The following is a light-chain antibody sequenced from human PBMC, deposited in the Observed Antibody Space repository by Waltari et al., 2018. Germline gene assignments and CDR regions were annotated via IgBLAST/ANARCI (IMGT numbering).Light chain of an antibody. CDR1: QSCLYSSDNQNY. J-gene: IGKJ1*01. V-gene: IGKV4-1*01. CDR3: QQYYSTPLT. CDR2: WAS. Sequence: DIVMTQSPDSLAVSLGERATINCKSSQSCLYSSDNQNYLAWYQQKPGQPPKLLIYWASTRESGVPDRFSGSLSGTEFTLTITSLQAEDVAVYYCQQYYSTPLTFGQGTKVEIK.